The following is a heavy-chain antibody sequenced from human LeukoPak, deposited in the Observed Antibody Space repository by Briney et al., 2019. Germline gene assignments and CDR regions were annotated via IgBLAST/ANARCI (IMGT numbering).Heavy chain of an antibody. CDR3: ARVSTRIAAAGLNY. D-gene: IGHD6-13*01. CDR2: INPNSGGT. J-gene: IGHJ4*02. V-gene: IGHV1-2*06. CDR1: GYTFTGYY. Sequence: ASVKVSCKASGYTFTGYYMHWVRQAPGQGLERMGRINPNSGGTNYAQKFQGRVTMTRDTSISTAYMELSRLRSDDTAVYYCARVSTRIAAAGLNYWGQGTLVTVSS.